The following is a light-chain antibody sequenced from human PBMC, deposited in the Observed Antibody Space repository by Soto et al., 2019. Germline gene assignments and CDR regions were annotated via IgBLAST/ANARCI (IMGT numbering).Light chain of an antibody. CDR1: QSISSW. V-gene: IGKV1-5*01. J-gene: IGKJ1*01. Sequence: DIQMTQSPSTLSASVGDRVTITCRASQSISSWLAWYQQKPGKAPKLLIYDASSLESGVPSRFRGSGCGTEFDLTISRLKPDDFAPYYCQQYNSYSWTFGQGTKV. CDR2: DAS. CDR3: QQYNSYSWT.